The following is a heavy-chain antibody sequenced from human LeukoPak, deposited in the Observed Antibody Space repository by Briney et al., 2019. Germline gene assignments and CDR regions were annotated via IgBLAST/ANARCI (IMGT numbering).Heavy chain of an antibody. D-gene: IGHD2-8*02. CDR2: INAKSGDT. CDR3: ARQNTGQLDY. J-gene: IGHJ4*02. CDR1: GYTFTDYY. Sequence: PSVTVSCKASGYTFTDYYMHWVRQAPGQGLEWMGWINAKSGDTKYAQKFQARVTMTRDTSITTTYMEVSRLSSDDTAVYYCARQNTGQLDYWGQGTLVTVSS. V-gene: IGHV1-2*02.